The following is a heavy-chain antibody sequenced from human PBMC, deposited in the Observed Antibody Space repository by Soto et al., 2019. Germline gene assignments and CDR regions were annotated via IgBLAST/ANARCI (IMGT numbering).Heavy chain of an antibody. CDR2: IYHSGIT. CDR3: AREDMSGAYYFDS. D-gene: IGHD1-26*01. CDR1: GGSVSSETHF. J-gene: IGHJ4*02. V-gene: IGHV4-61*03. Sequence: SETLSLTCAVFGGSVSSETHFWSWIRQPPGKGLEWIGYIYHSGITNSNPSLKGRLTISVDKSTNHFSLSLASVTAADTAIYYCAREDMSGAYYFDSWGQGTRVTVSS.